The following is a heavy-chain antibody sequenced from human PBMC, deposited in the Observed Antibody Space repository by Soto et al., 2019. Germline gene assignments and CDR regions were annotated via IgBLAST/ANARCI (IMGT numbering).Heavy chain of an antibody. CDR1: DASVSSGDHF. D-gene: IGHD4-17*01. Sequence: SETLSLTCSVSDASVSSGDHFWSWIRQHPGEGLEWIGYIYNSRNTYYNPSLKSRVTISVDTSKNQFSLNLGSVTAADTAVYYCARRYGDCFDYWGQGTLVTVSS. CDR2: IYNSRNT. J-gene: IGHJ4*02. CDR3: ARRYGDCFDY. V-gene: IGHV4-30-4*01.